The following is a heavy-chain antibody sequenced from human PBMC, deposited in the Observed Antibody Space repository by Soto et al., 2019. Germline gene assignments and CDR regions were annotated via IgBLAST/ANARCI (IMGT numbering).Heavy chain of an antibody. CDR2: ITPLFGTP. V-gene: IGHV1-69*13. CDR3: ARQFDYDTSGYYYAY. CDR1: GGTFNKYA. D-gene: IGHD3-22*01. Sequence: VKVSCKASGGTFNKYAIDWVRQAPGQGLEWMGGITPLFGTPNYAQRFQGRVTISADEVTSTAYMELRSLRSDDTGVYYCARQFDYDTSGYYYAYWGQGTLVTVSS. J-gene: IGHJ4*02.